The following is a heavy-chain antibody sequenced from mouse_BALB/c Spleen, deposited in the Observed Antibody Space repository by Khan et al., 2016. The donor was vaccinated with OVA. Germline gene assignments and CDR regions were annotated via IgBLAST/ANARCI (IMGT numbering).Heavy chain of an antibody. CDR2: ISSGSSTI. V-gene: IGHV5-17*02. CDR1: GFTFSRFG. CDR3: ARDSNVDY. J-gene: IGHJ2*01. Sequence: EVELVESGGGLVQPGGSRKLSCAASGFTFSRFGMHWVRQAPEKGLEWVAYISSGSSTIYYVDTVKGRFTISRDNPKNTLFLQMTSLRSEDTAMYYCARDSNVDYWGQGTTITVSS.